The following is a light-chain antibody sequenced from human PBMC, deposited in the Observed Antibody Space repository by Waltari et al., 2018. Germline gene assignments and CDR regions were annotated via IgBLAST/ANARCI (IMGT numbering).Light chain of an antibody. V-gene: IGKV1-39*01. CDR2: ATS. CDR3: QQSYVPPFT. CDR1: QSIDRY. Sequence: DIQMTQSPSSLSASGGDRVTIACRASQSIDRYLNWYHQKPGNAPNLLIYATSSLKSGVPSRFHGSGSGTHFTLTITSLQPEDFATYYCQQSYVPPFTFGQGTRLEIE. J-gene: IGKJ5*01.